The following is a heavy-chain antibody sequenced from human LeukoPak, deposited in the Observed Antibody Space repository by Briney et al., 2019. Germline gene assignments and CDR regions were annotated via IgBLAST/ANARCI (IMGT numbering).Heavy chain of an antibody. CDR3: ARQGVGEGYFDY. J-gene: IGHJ4*02. CDR2: IYYSGST. D-gene: IGHD1-26*01. V-gene: IGHV4-39*01. CDR1: GGSISSSSYY. Sequence: SETLSLTCTVSGGSISSSSYYWGWIRQPPWKGLEWIGSIYYSGSTYYNPSLKSRVTISVDTSKNQFSLKLSSVTAADTAVYYCARQGVGEGYFDYWGQGTLVTVSS.